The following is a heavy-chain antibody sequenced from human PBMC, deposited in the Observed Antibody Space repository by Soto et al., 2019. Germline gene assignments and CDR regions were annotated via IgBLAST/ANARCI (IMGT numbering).Heavy chain of an antibody. V-gene: IGHV1-8*01. CDR2: MNPDSGHA. CDR3: ARTPHCSGGICYYGLDN. D-gene: IGHD2-15*01. J-gene: IGHJ4*02. CDR1: GYTITNSD. Sequence: VSLNLYRKASGYTITNSDINWVRQEHRQGLEWMGWMNPDSGHAAYAQKFQGRVTLTTSTSTSTVYMEMRSLGSEDTAVYYCARTPHCSGGICYYGLDNWGQGTLVTVPS.